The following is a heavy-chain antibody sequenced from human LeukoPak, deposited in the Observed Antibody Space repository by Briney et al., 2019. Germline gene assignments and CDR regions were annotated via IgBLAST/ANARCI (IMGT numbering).Heavy chain of an antibody. CDR1: EFTFSSFY. CDR2: IDKDGSET. CDR3: VRGPFASGSYSLYGYGSVFDY. J-gene: IGHJ4*02. Sequence: GGSLRLSCAASEFTFSSFYMNWIRQAPGKGLEWVATIDKDGSETYYEDSVKGRFTISRDNAKNSLYLQMNSLRAEDTAVYYCVRGPFASGSYSLYGYGSVFDYWGQGTLVTVSS. D-gene: IGHD3-10*01. V-gene: IGHV3-7*01.